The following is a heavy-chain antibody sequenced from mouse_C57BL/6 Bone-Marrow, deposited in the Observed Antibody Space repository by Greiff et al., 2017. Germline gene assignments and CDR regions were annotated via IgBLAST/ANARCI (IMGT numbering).Heavy chain of an antibody. J-gene: IGHJ1*03. CDR1: GYTFTSYW. Sequence: QVQLQQPGAELVKPGASVKLSCKASGYTFTSYWMHWVKQRPGRGLEWIGRIDPNSGGTKYNEKFKSKATLTVDKPSSTAYMQLSRLTSEDSAVYYCARDGVIVTTNWDWYFDVWGTGTTVTVSS. CDR2: IDPNSGGT. D-gene: IGHD2-5*01. V-gene: IGHV1-72*01. CDR3: ARDGVIVTTNWDWYFDV.